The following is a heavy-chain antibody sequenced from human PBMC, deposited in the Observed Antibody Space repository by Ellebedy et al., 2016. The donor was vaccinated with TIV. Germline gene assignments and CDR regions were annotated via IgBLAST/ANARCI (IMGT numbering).Heavy chain of an antibody. J-gene: IGHJ4*02. D-gene: IGHD3-22*01. V-gene: IGHV3-74*01. CDR2: VSSDVTGP. CDR1: GFSLSTYW. Sequence: GESLKISCAASGFSLSTYWMHWVRQVPGKGLEWVSRVSSDVTGPTYADSVMGRFIISRDNAKSTVYLQMFSLRPEDTAGYYCARGVLNSGYYSDYWGRGTLVTVSS. CDR3: ARGVLNSGYYSDY.